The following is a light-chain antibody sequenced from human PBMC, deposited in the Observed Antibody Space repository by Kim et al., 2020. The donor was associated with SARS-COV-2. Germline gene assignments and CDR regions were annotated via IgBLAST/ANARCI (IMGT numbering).Light chain of an antibody. Sequence: EIVLTQSPGTLSLSPGERATLSCRASQSVRSSYLALYQQKPGQAPRLLIYGASSRATGIPDRFSGSGSGTDFTLTISRLEPEDFAVYYCQQYGSPYTFGQGTKLEI. V-gene: IGKV3-20*01. CDR3: QQYGSPYT. J-gene: IGKJ2*01. CDR1: QSVRSSY. CDR2: GAS.